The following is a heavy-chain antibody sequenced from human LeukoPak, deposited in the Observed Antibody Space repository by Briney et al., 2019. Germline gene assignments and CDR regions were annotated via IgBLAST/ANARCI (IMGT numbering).Heavy chain of an antibody. CDR3: ARGGTLDY. V-gene: IGHV3-33*01. CDR2: IWHDGSHK. J-gene: IGHJ4*02. Sequence: GGSLRLSCAASGFTFSTYGMHWVRQAPGKGLEWVTVIWHDGSHKDYAGSVKGRFTISRDNPKNTLYLQMNDLRAEDTAMYYCARGGTLDYWGQGTLVTVSS. D-gene: IGHD3-16*01. CDR1: GFTFSTYG.